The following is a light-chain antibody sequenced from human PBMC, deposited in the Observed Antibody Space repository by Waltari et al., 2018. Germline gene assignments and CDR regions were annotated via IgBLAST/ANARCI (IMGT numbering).Light chain of an antibody. CDR2: GAS. Sequence: EIVMTQSPATLSVFPGERATFSCRASQSIRSNLAWYQLKPGQAPRLLIYGASTRATGIPARFSGSGSGTQFTLTISSLQSEDFAVYFCQQYDNWLGTFGQGTKVEIK. V-gene: IGKV3-15*01. J-gene: IGKJ1*01. CDR3: QQYDNWLGT. CDR1: QSIRSN.